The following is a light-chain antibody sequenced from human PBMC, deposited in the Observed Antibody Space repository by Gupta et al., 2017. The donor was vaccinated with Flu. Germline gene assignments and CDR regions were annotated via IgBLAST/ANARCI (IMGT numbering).Light chain of an antibody. Sequence: GTLYLSPGQRGTRSGVVCQIIRSYTLAWYQEKPGQTPRVLMYGDSRRATGVPDRFSGSGSGTEFTRTISGLEPEDFAVYYCQQYYHSPLTFGGGTKLEIK. CDR1: QIIRSYT. V-gene: IGKV3-20*01. CDR3: QQYYHSPLT. J-gene: IGKJ4*01. CDR2: GDS.